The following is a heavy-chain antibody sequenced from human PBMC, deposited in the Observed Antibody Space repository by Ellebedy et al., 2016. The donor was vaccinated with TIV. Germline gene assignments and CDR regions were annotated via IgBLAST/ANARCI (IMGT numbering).Heavy chain of an antibody. CDR1: GFTFSNAW. V-gene: IGHV3-15*01. CDR2: IKSKTDGGTA. CDR3: TTESRVPMVYAMLDY. D-gene: IGHD2-8*01. Sequence: PGGSLRLSCAASGFTFSNAWMSWVRQAPGKGLEWDGRIKSKTDGGTADYAAPVKGRFTISRDDSKNTLYLQKNSLKTEDTAVYYCTTESRVPMVYAMLDYWGQGTLVTVSS. J-gene: IGHJ4*02.